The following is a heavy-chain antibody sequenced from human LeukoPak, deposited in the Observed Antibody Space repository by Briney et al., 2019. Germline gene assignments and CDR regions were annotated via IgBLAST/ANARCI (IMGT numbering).Heavy chain of an antibody. CDR3: ARDPPGAHFDY. J-gene: IGHJ4*02. D-gene: IGHD7-27*01. V-gene: IGHV3-48*01. CDR2: ISSRSTNR. Sequence: GGSLRLSCAASGFTFSDYTMNWVRQAPGKGLEWVSYISSRSTNRFYADSVKGRFTISRDNAKNSLYLQMNSLRVEDTAVYYCARDPPGAHFDYWGQGTLVTVSS. CDR1: GFTFSDYT.